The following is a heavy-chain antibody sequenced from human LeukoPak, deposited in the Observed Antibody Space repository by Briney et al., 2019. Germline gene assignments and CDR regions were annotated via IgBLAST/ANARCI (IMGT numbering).Heavy chain of an antibody. CDR3: ARDGGGPGGYYYYMDV. CDR1: GITLSIYG. V-gene: IGHV3-23*01. D-gene: IGHD2-15*01. J-gene: IGHJ6*03. CDR2: ISDSGGST. Sequence: GGSLRLSCAVSGITLSIYGMSWVRQAPGKGLEWVAGISDSGGSTSYADSVKGRFTISRDNAKNTLYLQMNSLRAEDTAVYYCARDGGGPGGYYYYMDVWGKGTTVTVSS.